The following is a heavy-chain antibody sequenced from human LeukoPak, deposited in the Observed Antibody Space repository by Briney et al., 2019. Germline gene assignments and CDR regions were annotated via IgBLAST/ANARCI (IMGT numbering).Heavy chain of an antibody. CDR3: ARARDTGDY. CDR1: GYTFTIYY. J-gene: IGHJ4*02. V-gene: IGHV1-46*01. D-gene: IGHD3-16*02. Sequence: ASVKVSCKASGYTFTIYYIHCVRQAPGQGLEWMGMINPSGGSATYAQKFQGRVTMTRDTSTSTVYMEPSSLRSEDTAVYYCARARDTGDYWGQGTLVTVSS. CDR2: INPSGGSA.